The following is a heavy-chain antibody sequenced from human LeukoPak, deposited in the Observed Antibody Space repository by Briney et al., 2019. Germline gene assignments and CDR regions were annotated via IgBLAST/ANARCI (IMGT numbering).Heavy chain of an antibody. CDR1: GFTFSSYG. Sequence: QPGGSLRLSCAASGFTFSSYGMHWVRQAPGKGLEWVAFIRYDGSNKYYADSVEGRFTISRDNSKNTLYLQMTSLRAEDTAVYYCAKVTCSSTSCPMRDYWGQRTLVTVSS. D-gene: IGHD2-2*01. CDR3: AKVTCSSTSCPMRDY. J-gene: IGHJ4*02. CDR2: IRYDGSNK. V-gene: IGHV3-30*02.